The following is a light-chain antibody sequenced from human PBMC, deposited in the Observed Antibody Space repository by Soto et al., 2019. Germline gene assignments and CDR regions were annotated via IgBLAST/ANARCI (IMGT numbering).Light chain of an antibody. CDR1: SSNIGAGYE. Sequence: QSVLTQPPSVSEAPGQWVTISCTGSSSNIGAGYEAHWYQQVPGTAPKLLIYENNNRPSGVPDRFSGSKSSTSASLANTGGQAEDEAEYYCQSSDSSLSGYVFGTGTKVTVL. J-gene: IGLJ1*01. V-gene: IGLV1-40*01. CDR2: ENN. CDR3: QSSDSSLSGYV.